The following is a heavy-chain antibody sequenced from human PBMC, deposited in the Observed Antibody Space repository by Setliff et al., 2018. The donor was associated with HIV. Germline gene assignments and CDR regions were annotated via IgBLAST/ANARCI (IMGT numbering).Heavy chain of an antibody. Sequence: PSETLSLTCAVDGGSFSGYYWNWIRQPPGKGLEWIGDINHSGSTNYNSSFKSRVTISVDTSKKQFSLRLNSVTAADTAVYYCARFLGFLDYWGHGNLVTVAS. CDR1: GGSFSGYY. CDR2: INHSGST. J-gene: IGHJ4*01. V-gene: IGHV4-34*01. D-gene: IGHD3-10*01. CDR3: ARFLGFLDY.